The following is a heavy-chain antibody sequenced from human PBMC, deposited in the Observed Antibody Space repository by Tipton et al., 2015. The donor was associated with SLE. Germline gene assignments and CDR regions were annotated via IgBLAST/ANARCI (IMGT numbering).Heavy chain of an antibody. D-gene: IGHD2-15*01. J-gene: IGHJ4*02. V-gene: IGHV4-30-2*01. Sequence: TLSLTCAVSGGSISSGGYSWSWIRQPPGKGLEWIGYIYHSGSTNYNPSLKSRVTISVDTSKNQFSLKLSSVTAADTAVYYCARRGSGACSGGSCYLDYWGQGTLVTVSS. CDR2: IYHSGST. CDR1: GGSISSGGYS. CDR3: ARRGSGACSGGSCYLDY.